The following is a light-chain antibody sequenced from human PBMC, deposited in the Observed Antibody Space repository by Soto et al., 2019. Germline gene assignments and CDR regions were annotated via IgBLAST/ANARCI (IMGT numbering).Light chain of an antibody. CDR1: SSNIGSNT. V-gene: IGLV1-44*01. CDR3: TAWDYSLNGRVV. J-gene: IGLJ2*01. CDR2: SNN. Sequence: QYVLTQPPSASGTPGQRVTISCSGSSSNIGSNTVNWYQQLPGTAPKLLIYSNNQRPSGVPALFSGSKSGTSSSLSISGLQSEDEADYYCTAWDYSLNGRVVFGGGIQLTVL.